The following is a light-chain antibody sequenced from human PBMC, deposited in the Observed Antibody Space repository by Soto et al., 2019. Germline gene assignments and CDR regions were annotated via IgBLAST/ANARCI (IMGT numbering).Light chain of an antibody. CDR1: QSVSSSY. J-gene: IGKJ3*01. V-gene: IGKV3-20*01. Sequence: EIVLTQSPGTLSLSPGERATLSCRASQSVSSSYLAWFQQIPGQAPRLLIHGTFNRATGIPDRFSGSGSGTDFTLTISRMEPEDFAVYYCQHYGSSPFTFGPGTKVDIK. CDR3: QHYGSSPFT. CDR2: GTF.